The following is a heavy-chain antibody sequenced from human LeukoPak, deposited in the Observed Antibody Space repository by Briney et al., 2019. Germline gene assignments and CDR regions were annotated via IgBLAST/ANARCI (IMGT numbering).Heavy chain of an antibody. D-gene: IGHD2-2*01. J-gene: IGHJ4*02. CDR1: GFSLSTRGMC. CDR2: IDWDDDK. V-gene: IGHV2-70*11. Sequence: SGPALVKPTQTLTLTCTFSGFSLSTRGMCVSWIRQPPGKALEWLARIDWDDDKYYSTSLKTRLTISKDTSKNQVVLTMTNMDPVDTATYYCARIRDYCSSTSCYRYFDYWGQGTLVTVSS. CDR3: ARIRDYCSSTSCYRYFDY.